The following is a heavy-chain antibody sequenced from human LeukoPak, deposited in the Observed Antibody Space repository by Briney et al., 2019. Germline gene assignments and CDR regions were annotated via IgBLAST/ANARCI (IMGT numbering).Heavy chain of an antibody. J-gene: IGHJ3*02. CDR1: GFTFSSYA. D-gene: IGHD3-3*01. Sequence: PGGSLRLSCAASGFTFSSYAMHWVRQAPGKGLEWVAVISYDGSNKYYADSVKGRFTISRDNSKNTLYLQMNSLRAEDTAVYYCARRLTIFGVVMWAFDIWGQGTMVTVSS. CDR3: ARRLTIFGVVMWAFDI. V-gene: IGHV3-30-3*01. CDR2: ISYDGSNK.